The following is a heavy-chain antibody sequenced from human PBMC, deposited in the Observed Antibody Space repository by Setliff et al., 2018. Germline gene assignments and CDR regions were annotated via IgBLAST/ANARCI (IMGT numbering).Heavy chain of an antibody. CDR1: GYIFTNYW. D-gene: IGHD2-2*01. J-gene: IGHJ3*01. V-gene: IGHV5-51*01. CDR3: TRHEDRNKCTSSSCYRENDAFDV. Sequence: GESLKISCKASGYIFTNYWIGWVRQMPGKGLEWMGVIYPGDSDTRYSPSFQGQVAISADKSINTAYLQWSSLKASDTAIYYCTRHEDRNKCTSSSCYRENDAFDVWGQGAMVTVSS. CDR2: IYPGDSDT.